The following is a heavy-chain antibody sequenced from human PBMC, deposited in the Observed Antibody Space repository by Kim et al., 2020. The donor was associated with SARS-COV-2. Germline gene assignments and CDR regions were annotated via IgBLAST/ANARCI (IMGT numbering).Heavy chain of an antibody. D-gene: IGHD6-13*01. J-gene: IGHJ4*02. V-gene: IGHV1-46*01. CDR2: INPSAGDT. CDR1: GYTFTSYY. CDR3: ARESMDIAAPGKRFDY. Sequence: ASVKVSCKASGYTFTSYYLHWVRQAPGQGLEWMGIINPSAGDTRYAQKFQGRVTMTRDTSTSTVYMEVTSLRSEDTAVYYCARESMDIAAPGKRFDYWGQ.